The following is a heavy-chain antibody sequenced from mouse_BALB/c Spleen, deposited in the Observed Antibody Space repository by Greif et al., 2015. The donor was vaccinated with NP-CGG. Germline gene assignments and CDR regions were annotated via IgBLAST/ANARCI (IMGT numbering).Heavy chain of an antibody. J-gene: IGHJ4*01. CDR2: IWIGGST. V-gene: IGHV2-9*02. D-gene: IGHD1-2*01. CDR1: GVSLTSYG. Sequence: QVHVKHSGPGLGAHSQSLSITCTVSGVSLTSYGVHRDRQPPGKDLERRGVIWIGGSTNYNSTLMSRPSISKDNSKSQIFLNMSSLQTDVTTRYSCARTTLSLLRLLGYAMSYMGQGTSVTLSS. CDR3: ARTTLSLLRLLGYAMSY.